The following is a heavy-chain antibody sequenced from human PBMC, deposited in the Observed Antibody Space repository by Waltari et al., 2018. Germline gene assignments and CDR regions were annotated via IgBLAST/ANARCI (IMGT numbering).Heavy chain of an antibody. J-gene: IGHJ4*02. V-gene: IGHV3-30-3*01. D-gene: IGHD4-17*01. CDR2: ISYDGSNK. CDR1: GFTFNNFA. Sequence: QVQLVESGGGVVQPGRSLRPSGRASGFTFNNFAMHGGRQAPGKGLEWVAVISYDGSNKYYADSVKGRFTISRDNSKNTLYLQMDSLRAEDTALYYCARGLDGDYAGGDYWGQGTLVTVSS. CDR3: ARGLDGDYAGGDY.